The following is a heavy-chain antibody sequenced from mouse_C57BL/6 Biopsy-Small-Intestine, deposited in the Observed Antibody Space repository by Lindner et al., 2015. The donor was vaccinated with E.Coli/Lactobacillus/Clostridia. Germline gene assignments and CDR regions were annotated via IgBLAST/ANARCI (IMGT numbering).Heavy chain of an antibody. D-gene: IGHD2-2*01. CDR2: IYPGDGDT. J-gene: IGHJ2*01. CDR1: GYAFSSSW. Sequence: VQLQESGPELVKPGASVKISCKASGYAFSSSWMNWVKQRPGKGLEWIGQIYPGDGDTNYNGKFKGKATLTADKSSSTAYMQLSSLTSEDSAVYFCARSDWFLDYWGQGTTLTVSS. V-gene: IGHV1-82*01. CDR3: ARSDWFLDY.